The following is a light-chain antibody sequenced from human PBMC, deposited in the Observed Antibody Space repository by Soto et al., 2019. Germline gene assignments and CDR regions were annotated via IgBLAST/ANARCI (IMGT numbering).Light chain of an antibody. J-gene: IGLJ2*01. CDR3: SSYTSSITVV. V-gene: IGLV2-14*01. Sequence: QSVLTQPASVSGSPGQSITISCTGTSRDVGGYKYVSWYQQHPGKAPKLMIYEVSNRPSGVSNRFSGSKSGNTASLTIAGLQAEDEADYYCSSYTSSITVVFGGGTKLTVL. CDR2: EVS. CDR1: SRDVGGYKY.